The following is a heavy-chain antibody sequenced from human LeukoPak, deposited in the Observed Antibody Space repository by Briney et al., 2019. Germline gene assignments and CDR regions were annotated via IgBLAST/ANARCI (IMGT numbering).Heavy chain of an antibody. CDR1: GFTFSSFT. D-gene: IGHD5-12*01. CDR2: ISDGSRDT. Sequence: GGSLRLSCATSGFTFSSFTMNWVRQAPGKGLEWVSTISDGSRDTHYAGSVKGRFTISRDDSQNIVYLQMDRLTAEDAALYYCTTRLRNHFDYWGQGTQVTVSS. J-gene: IGHJ4*02. CDR3: TTRLRNHFDY. V-gene: IGHV3-23*01.